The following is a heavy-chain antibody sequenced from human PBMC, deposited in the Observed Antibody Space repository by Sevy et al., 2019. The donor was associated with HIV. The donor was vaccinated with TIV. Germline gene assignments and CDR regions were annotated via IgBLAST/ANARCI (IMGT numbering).Heavy chain of an antibody. CDR2: ISSSGSTI. Sequence: GGSMRLSCAASGFTFSDYYMSWIRQAPGKGVEWVSYISSSGSTIYYADSVKGRFTISRDNAKNSLYLQMNSLRAEDTAVYYCAREPPYYYDSPDAFDIWGQGTMVTVSS. CDR1: GFTFSDYY. D-gene: IGHD3-22*01. V-gene: IGHV3-11*04. J-gene: IGHJ3*02. CDR3: AREPPYYYDSPDAFDI.